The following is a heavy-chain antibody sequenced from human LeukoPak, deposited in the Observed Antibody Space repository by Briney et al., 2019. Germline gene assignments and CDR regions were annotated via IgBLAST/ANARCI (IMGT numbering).Heavy chain of an antibody. CDR2: INHRGST. CDR3: ARGPLRRVFDY. D-gene: IGHD6-6*01. J-gene: IGHJ4*02. Sequence: SETLSLTCAVYGGSFSGYYWSWIRQPPGKGLEWIGEINHRGSTNYNPSLKSRVTISVDTSKNQFSLKLSSVTAADTAVYYCARGPLRRVFDYWGQGTLVTVSS. CDR1: GGSFSGYY. V-gene: IGHV4-34*01.